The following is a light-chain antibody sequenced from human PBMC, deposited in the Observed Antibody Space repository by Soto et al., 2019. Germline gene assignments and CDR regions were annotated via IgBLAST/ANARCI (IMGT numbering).Light chain of an antibody. Sequence: DIQMTQSPSTLSASVGDSVTIACRASQSISSWLAWYQQKPGIAPKLLISDASSLESGVPSRFSGSGSGTDFTLTISSLQPDDFATYYCQHYETYPAFGQGTKVEIK. CDR1: QSISSW. CDR3: QHYETYPA. CDR2: DAS. J-gene: IGKJ1*01. V-gene: IGKV1-5*01.